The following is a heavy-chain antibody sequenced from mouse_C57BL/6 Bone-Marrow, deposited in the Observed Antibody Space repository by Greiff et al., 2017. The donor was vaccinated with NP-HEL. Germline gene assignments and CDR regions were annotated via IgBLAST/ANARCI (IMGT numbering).Heavy chain of an antibody. CDR3: ASSDSNYEAWFAY. Sequence: EVQGVESGGGLVQPGGSLSLSCAASGFTFTDYYMSWVRQPPGKALEWLGFIRNKANGYTTEYSASVKGRFTISRDNSQSILYLQMNALRAEDSATYYGASSDSNYEAWFAYWGQGTLVTVSA. CDR2: IRNKANGYTT. CDR1: GFTFTDYY. V-gene: IGHV7-3*01. J-gene: IGHJ3*01. D-gene: IGHD2-5*01.